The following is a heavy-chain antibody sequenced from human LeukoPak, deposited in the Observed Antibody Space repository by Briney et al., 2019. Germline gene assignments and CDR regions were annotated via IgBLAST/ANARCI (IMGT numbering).Heavy chain of an antibody. CDR1: GGSVGSSTHY. D-gene: IGHD1-1*01. V-gene: IGHV4-39*01. Sequence: SETLSLTCTVSGGSVGSSTHYWGWIRQPPGKGLEWIASIIFSGNTYNPSLKSRATISLDTSKNQFSLKLSSVTAADTAVYYCAKLGFCTTTICPWGQGTLVTVSS. J-gene: IGHJ5*02. CDR3: AKLGFCTTTICP. CDR2: IIFSGNT.